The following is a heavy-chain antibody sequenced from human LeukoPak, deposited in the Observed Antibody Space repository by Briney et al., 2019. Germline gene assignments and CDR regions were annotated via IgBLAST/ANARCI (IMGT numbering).Heavy chain of an antibody. D-gene: IGHD2-15*01. CDR3: ARGTRLHCSGGSCYPNWFDP. Sequence: ASVKVSCKASGYTFTSYDINWVRQATGQGLEWMGWMNPNSGNTGYAQKFQGRVTMTRNTSISTAYMELSSLRSEDTAVYYCARGTRLHCSGGSCYPNWFDPWGQGTLVTVSS. CDR1: GYTFTSYD. CDR2: MNPNSGNT. J-gene: IGHJ5*02. V-gene: IGHV1-8*01.